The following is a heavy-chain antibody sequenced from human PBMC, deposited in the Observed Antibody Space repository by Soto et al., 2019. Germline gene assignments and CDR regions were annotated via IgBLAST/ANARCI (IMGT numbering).Heavy chain of an antibody. CDR1: GGSFRGYY. CDR2: INHSGST. CDR3: ARGNDAFDI. V-gene: IGHV4-34*01. J-gene: IGHJ3*02. Sequence: SETLSLTCAVYGGSFRGYYWSWIRQPPGKGLEWMGEINHSGSTNYNPSLKSRVTISVDTSKNQFSLNLSSVTAADTAVDYCARGNDAFDIWGQGTMVTVSS.